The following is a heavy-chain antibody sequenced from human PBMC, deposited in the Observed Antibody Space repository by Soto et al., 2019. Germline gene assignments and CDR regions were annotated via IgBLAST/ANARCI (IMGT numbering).Heavy chain of an antibody. V-gene: IGHV4-38-2*02. D-gene: IGHD3-3*01. CDR1: GYSISSGYY. CDR2: IYHSGST. CDR3: ARDVYYDFWGGASGAFDI. Sequence: SETLSLTCAVSGYSISSGYYWGWIRQPPGKGLEWIGSIYHSGSTYYNPSLKSRVTISVDTSKSQFSLKLSSVTAADTAVYYCARDVYYDFWGGASGAFDIWGQGTMVTVSS. J-gene: IGHJ3*02.